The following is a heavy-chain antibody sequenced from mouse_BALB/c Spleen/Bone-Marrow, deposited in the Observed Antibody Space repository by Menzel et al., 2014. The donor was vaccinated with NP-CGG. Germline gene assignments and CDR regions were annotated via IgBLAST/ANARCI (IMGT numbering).Heavy chain of an antibody. J-gene: IGHJ1*01. Sequence: VQLQQSGPELVKPGASVKMSCKASGYTFTDYYMEWVKQSHGKSLEWIGDINPINGDTFYNQKFKGKATLTVDRSSSTAYMQLDSLTSEDSAVYYCAMGVRLYWFFAVWGAGTTVTVSS. CDR1: GYTFTDYY. D-gene: IGHD2-14*01. CDR3: AMGVRLYWFFAV. V-gene: IGHV1-26*01. CDR2: INPINGDT.